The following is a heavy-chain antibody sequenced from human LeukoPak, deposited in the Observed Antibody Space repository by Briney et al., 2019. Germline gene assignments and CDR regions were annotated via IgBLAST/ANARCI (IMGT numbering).Heavy chain of an antibody. CDR2: ISYDGSNK. J-gene: IGHJ6*03. D-gene: IGHD2-2*01. Sequence: GGSLRLSCAASGFTFSSYVMHWVRQTPGKGLEGVAFISYDGSNKYYADSVKGRFTISRDNSKNTLYLQMNSLRAEDTAVYYCAKDAASSSHYMDVWGKGTTVTISS. CDR3: AKDAASSSHYMDV. V-gene: IGHV3-30*04. CDR1: GFTFSSYV.